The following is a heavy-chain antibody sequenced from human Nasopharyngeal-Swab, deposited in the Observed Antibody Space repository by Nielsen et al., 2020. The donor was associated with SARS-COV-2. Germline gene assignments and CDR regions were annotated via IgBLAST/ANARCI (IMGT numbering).Heavy chain of an antibody. CDR3: ARDHPGWFYGMDV. CDR1: GGSVSSGSYY. D-gene: IGHD6-19*01. Sequence: SETLSLTCTVSGGSVSSGSYYWSWIRHPPGKGLEWIGYIYYSGSTNYNPSLKSRVTISVDTSKNQFSLKLSSVTAADTAVYYCARDHPGWFYGMDVWGQGTTVTVSS. V-gene: IGHV4-61*01. J-gene: IGHJ6*02. CDR2: IYYSGST.